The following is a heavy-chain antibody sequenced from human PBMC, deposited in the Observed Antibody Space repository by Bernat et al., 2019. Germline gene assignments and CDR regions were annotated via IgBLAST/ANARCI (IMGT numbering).Heavy chain of an antibody. D-gene: IGHD1-26*01. CDR2: IYYSGST. CDR1: GGSISSSSYY. J-gene: IGHJ4*02. Sequence: QLQLQESGPGLVKPSETLSLTCTVSGGSISSSSYYWGWIRQPPGQGLEWIGSIYYSGSTYYNPSLKCRVTISVDTSKNQFSLKLSSVTAADTAVYYCARRPRMGATDYYFDYWGQGTLVTVSS. V-gene: IGHV4-39*01. CDR3: ARRPRMGATDYYFDY.